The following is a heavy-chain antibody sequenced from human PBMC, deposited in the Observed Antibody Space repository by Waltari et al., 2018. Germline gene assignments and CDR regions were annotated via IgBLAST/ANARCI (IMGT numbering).Heavy chain of an antibody. Sequence: QVQLVQSGAEVKKPGASVKVSCKASGYTFTSYDINWVRQATGQGLEWMGWMNPNSGNTGYAQKFQGRVNMTRNTSISTAYMELSSLRAEDTAVYYCARDAYDFWSGYSRSFDYWGQGTLVTVSS. J-gene: IGHJ4*02. CDR3: ARDAYDFWSGYSRSFDY. D-gene: IGHD3-3*01. CDR2: MNPNSGNT. CDR1: GYTFTSYD. V-gene: IGHV1-8*01.